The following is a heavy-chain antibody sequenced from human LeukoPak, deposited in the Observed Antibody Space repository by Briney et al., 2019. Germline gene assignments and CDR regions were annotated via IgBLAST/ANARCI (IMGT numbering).Heavy chain of an antibody. CDR3: ARDSAWFIY. D-gene: IGHD6-19*01. J-gene: IGHJ4*02. V-gene: IGHV4-59*01. CDR1: GGSISSYY. Sequence: SETLSLTCTVSGGSISSYYWSWIRQPPGEGLEWIGYIYYSGTTNYNPSLRSRVTISVDTSKNQFSLNLSSVTAADTAVYYCARDSAWFIYWGQGIPVTVSS. CDR2: IYYSGTT.